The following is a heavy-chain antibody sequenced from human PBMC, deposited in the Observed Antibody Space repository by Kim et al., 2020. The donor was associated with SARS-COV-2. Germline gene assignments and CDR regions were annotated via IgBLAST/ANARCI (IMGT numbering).Heavy chain of an antibody. V-gene: IGHV1-18*01. CDR1: GYTFTSYG. CDR2: ISAYNGNT. CDR3: ARGVSCSSTSCRPYYYYYYGMDV. Sequence: ASVKVSCKASGYTFTSYGISWVRQAPGQGLEWMGWISAYNGNTNYAQKLQGRVTMTTDTSTSTAYMELRSLRSDDTAVYYCARGVSCSSTSCRPYYYYYYGMDVWAKGPRSPSP. J-gene: IGHJ6*02. D-gene: IGHD2-2*01.